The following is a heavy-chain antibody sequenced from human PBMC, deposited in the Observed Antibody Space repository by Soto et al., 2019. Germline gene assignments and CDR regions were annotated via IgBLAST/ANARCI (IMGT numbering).Heavy chain of an antibody. J-gene: IGHJ1*01. V-gene: IGHV3-74*01. CDR3: ASDVSVSYLEYFQY. D-gene: IGHD1-26*01. CDR1: GFTFGRYW. CDR2: INRDGSIA. Sequence: EVQLVESGGGLVHPGGSLRLSCAASGFTFGRYWMHWVRQAPGKGLVWVSRINRDGSIAAYEDSVEGRFTISRDNAKNTLFLQMNGLRTEDTAMYFCASDVSVSYLEYFQYWGRGTLVTVSS.